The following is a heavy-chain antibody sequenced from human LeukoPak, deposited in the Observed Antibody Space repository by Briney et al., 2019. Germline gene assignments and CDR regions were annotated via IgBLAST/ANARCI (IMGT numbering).Heavy chain of an antibody. D-gene: IGHD3-10*01. J-gene: IGHJ4*02. V-gene: IGHV4-34*01. CDR1: GGSFSGYY. Sequence: KSSETLSLTCAVYGGSFSGYYWSWIRQPPGKGLEWIGEINHSGSTNYNPSLKSRVTISVDTSKNQFSLKLSSVTAADTAVYYCARGLSLRHYYGSGIPRRRGGYYFDYWGQGTLVTVSS. CDR3: ARGLSLRHYYGSGIPRRRGGYYFDY. CDR2: INHSGST.